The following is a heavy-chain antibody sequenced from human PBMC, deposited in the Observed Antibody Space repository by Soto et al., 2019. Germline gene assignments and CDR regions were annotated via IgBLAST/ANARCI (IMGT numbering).Heavy chain of an antibody. V-gene: IGHV4-59*01. Sequence: PSETLSLTCTVSGGSISSYYWSWVRQPPGKGLEWIGYIYYSGTHKYNPSLKSRLTISVDTSKNQFSLKLNSMTAADTAVYYCARVQMATPYFDYWGQGTLVTVSS. CDR2: IYYSGTH. D-gene: IGHD5-12*01. J-gene: IGHJ4*02. CDR3: ARVQMATPYFDY. CDR1: GGSISSYY.